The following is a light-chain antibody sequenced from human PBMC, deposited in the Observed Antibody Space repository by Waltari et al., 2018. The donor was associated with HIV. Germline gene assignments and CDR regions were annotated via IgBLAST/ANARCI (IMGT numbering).Light chain of an antibody. CDR2: GVN. J-gene: IGLJ2*01. CDR3: CSYAGNYISV. CDR1: RSDVGGYNH. V-gene: IGLV2-11*01. Sequence: QSALTQPRSVSGSPEEPVTISCIGPRSDVGGYNHVSWYQQHPGKAPKLLIFGVNKRPSGVPDRFSGSKSGNTASLTISGLRADDEADYYGCSYAGNYISVFGGGSKLTV.